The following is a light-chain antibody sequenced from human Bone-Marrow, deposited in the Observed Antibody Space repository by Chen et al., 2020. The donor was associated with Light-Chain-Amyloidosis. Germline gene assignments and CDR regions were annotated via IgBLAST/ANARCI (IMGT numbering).Light chain of an antibody. V-gene: IGLV6-57*01. CDR3: QSYQGSNQGV. CDR2: EDD. J-gene: IGLJ3*02. Sequence: NFMLTQPHSVLASPGKTVIISCTRSSGSIATNYVQWYQQRPGSSPTTVIYEDDQRPSGVPDRFSGSIDRSSHSASLTISGLKTEDEADYDCQSYQGSNQGVFGGGTKLTGL. CDR1: SGSIATNY.